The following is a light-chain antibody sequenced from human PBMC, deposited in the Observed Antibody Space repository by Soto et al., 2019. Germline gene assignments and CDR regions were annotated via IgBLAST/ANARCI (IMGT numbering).Light chain of an antibody. V-gene: IGLV1-44*01. CDR1: SSNTGSNT. CDR3: LAWDYSLNGVV. J-gene: IGLJ2*01. Sequence: QSVLTQPPSASGTPGQRVTISCSGSSSNTGSNTVDLYQQHPGPAPNHLIYSNNQRTSGVPVRFSGSKSGTSASLAISVLRSEDEDEYYCLAWDYSLNGVVFGGGTKLTVL. CDR2: SNN.